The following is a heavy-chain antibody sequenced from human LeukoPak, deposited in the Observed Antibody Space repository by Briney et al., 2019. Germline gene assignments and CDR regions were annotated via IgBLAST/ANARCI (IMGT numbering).Heavy chain of an antibody. J-gene: IGHJ4*02. Sequence: SETLSLTCAVYGGSFSGYYWSWIRQPPGKGLEWIGEINHSGSTNYNPSLKSRGTISVDTSKNQFSLKLSSVTAADTAVYYCARSSWYDLDYWGQGTLVTVSS. D-gene: IGHD6-13*01. CDR2: INHSGST. CDR1: GGSFSGYY. CDR3: ARSSWYDLDY. V-gene: IGHV4-34*01.